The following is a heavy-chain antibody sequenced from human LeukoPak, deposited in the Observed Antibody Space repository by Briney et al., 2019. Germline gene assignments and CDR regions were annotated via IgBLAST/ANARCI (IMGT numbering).Heavy chain of an antibody. CDR1: GGSFSGYY. V-gene: IGHV4-34*01. J-gene: IGHJ6*03. CDR2: INHSGST. CDR3: ARDRTGQQLTPRKEYYYMDV. Sequence: SETLSLTCAVYGGSFSGYYWSWIRQPPGKGLEWIGEINHSGSTNYNPSLKSRVTISVDTSKNQFSLKLSSVTAEDTAVYYCARDRTGQQLTPRKEYYYMDVWGKGTTVTISS. D-gene: IGHD4-23*01.